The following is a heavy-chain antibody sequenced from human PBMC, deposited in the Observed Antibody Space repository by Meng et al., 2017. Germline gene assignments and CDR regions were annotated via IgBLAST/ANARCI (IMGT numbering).Heavy chain of an antibody. D-gene: IGHD6-6*01. Sequence: QVQLQQWGAGMWTHSETLSLTCAVYGGSFIGYSWSWIRQPPGKGLEWIGEINHSGSTNYTPSLKSRVTISVDTSKNQFSLKLSSVTAADTAVYYCARRGIAARPFYYWGQGTLVTVSS. CDR3: ARRGIAARPFYY. J-gene: IGHJ4*02. CDR1: GGSFIGYS. CDR2: INHSGST. V-gene: IGHV4-34*01.